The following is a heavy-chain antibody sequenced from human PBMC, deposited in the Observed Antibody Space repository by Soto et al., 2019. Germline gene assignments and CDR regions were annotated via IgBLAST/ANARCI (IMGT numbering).Heavy chain of an antibody. CDR1: VFTFSSYA. D-gene: IGHD4-4*01. CDR3: AKLARSYSTVNFDY. CDR2: ISGSGGST. Sequence: GGSLRLSCAASVFTFSSYAMSWVRQAPGKGLEWVSAISGSGGSTYYADSVKGRFTISRDNSKNRLYLQMNSLRAEDTAVYYCAKLARSYSTVNFDYWGQGTLVTVSS. V-gene: IGHV3-23*01. J-gene: IGHJ4*02.